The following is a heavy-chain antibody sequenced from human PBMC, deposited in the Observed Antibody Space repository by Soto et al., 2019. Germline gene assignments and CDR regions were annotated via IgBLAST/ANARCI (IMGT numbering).Heavy chain of an antibody. Sequence: QVQLVESGGGVVQPGRSLRLSCAASGFTFSSYGMHWVRQAPGKGLEWVAVISYDGSNKYYADSVKGRFTISRDNSKNTLYLQMNSLRAEDTAVYYCAKDSSNFDWLPYYFDYWGQGTLVTVSS. CDR1: GFTFSSYG. CDR2: ISYDGSNK. CDR3: AKDSSNFDWLPYYFDY. D-gene: IGHD3-9*01. J-gene: IGHJ4*02. V-gene: IGHV3-30*18.